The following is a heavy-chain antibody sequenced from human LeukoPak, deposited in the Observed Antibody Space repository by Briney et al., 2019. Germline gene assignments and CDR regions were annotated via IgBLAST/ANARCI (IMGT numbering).Heavy chain of an antibody. V-gene: IGHV3-23*01. CDR3: AKVRGDCSSTSCYHHY. Sequence: PGGSLRLSCAASGFTFSSYGMSWVRQAPGKGLEWVSAISGSGGSTYYADSVKGRFTISRDNSKNTLYLQMNSLRAEDTAVYYCAKVRGDCSSTSCYHHYWGQGTLVTVSS. J-gene: IGHJ4*02. CDR1: GFTFSSYG. D-gene: IGHD2-2*01. CDR2: ISGSGGST.